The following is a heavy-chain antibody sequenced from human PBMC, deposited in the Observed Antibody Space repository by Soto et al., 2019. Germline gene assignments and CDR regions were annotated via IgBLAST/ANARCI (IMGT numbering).Heavy chain of an antibody. V-gene: IGHV3-33*01. Sequence: QVQLVESGGGVVQPGRSLRLSCAASGFTFSSYGMHWVRQAPGKGLEWVAVIWYDGSNKYYADSVKGRFTISRDNSKNTQYLQMNSLRAEDTAVYYCARDLSGYDWGDNFDYWGQGTLVTVSS. CDR1: GFTFSSYG. CDR3: ARDLSGYDWGDNFDY. D-gene: IGHD5-12*01. J-gene: IGHJ4*02. CDR2: IWYDGSNK.